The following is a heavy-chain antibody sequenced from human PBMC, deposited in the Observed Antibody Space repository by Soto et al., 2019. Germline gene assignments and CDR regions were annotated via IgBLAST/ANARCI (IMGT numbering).Heavy chain of an antibody. D-gene: IGHD3-22*01. CDR1: GGTFSSYA. J-gene: IGHJ4*02. V-gene: IGHV1-69*13. CDR3: SGGPYYYDSSGYSVVDY. CDR2: IIPIFGTA. Sequence: GASVKVSCQASGGTFSSYAISWVRQAPGQGLEWMGGIIPIFGTANYAQKFQGRVTITADESTSTAYMELSSLRSEDTAVYYCSGGPYYYDSSGYSVVDYWGQGTLVTVSS.